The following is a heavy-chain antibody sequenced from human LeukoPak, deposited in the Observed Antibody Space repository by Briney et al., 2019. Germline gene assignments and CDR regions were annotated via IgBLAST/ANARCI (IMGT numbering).Heavy chain of an antibody. CDR1: GGSISSGDYY. CDR2: IYYSGST. V-gene: IGHV4-30-4*01. Sequence: SQTLSLTCTVSGGSISSGDYYWSWIRQSPGKGLEWIGYIYYSGSTYYNPSLKSRVTISVDTSKNQFSLKLSSVTAADTAVYYCARARGYSYGSPFDYWGQGTLVTVSS. J-gene: IGHJ4*02. D-gene: IGHD5-18*01. CDR3: ARARGYSYGSPFDY.